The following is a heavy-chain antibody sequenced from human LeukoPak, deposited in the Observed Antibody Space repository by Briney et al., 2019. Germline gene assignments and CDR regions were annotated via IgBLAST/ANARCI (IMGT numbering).Heavy chain of an antibody. V-gene: IGHV3-48*02. CDR2: LRSSGDTI. J-gene: IGHJ4*02. CDR3: ARDPYCSGGSCYCV. D-gene: IGHD2-15*01. Sequence: GRSLRLSCAASGFTFSGYSMNWVRQAPGKGLEWVAHLRSSGDTIYYADSVKGRSTISRDIAKNSLYLQMSSLRDEDTAVYYCARDPYCSGGSCYCVWGQGTLVTVSS. CDR1: GFTFSGYS.